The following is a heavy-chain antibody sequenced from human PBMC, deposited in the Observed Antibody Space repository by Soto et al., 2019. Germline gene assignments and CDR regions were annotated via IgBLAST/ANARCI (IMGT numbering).Heavy chain of an antibody. V-gene: IGHV4-59*01. D-gene: IGHD2-21*02. CDR2: IYYSGNT. J-gene: IGHJ4*02. Sequence: SETLSLTCTVSGGSISNYYWSWIRQPPGKGLEWIGYIYYSGNTNYNPSLKSRVTISVDTSKEQFSLKVSAVTAADTAVYYCARQSTAWPNFDSWGQGTLVTVSS. CDR3: ARQSTAWPNFDS. CDR1: GGSISNYY.